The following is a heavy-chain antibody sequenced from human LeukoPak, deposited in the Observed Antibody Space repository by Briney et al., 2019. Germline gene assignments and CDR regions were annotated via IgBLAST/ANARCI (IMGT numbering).Heavy chain of an antibody. CDR3: ARAGYCSSTSCRIYYYYMDV. D-gene: IGHD2-2*01. J-gene: IGHJ6*03. CDR2: IWSDGSNK. CDR1: GFIFSNYG. V-gene: IGHV3-33*01. Sequence: GGSLRLSCAASGFIFSNYGMHWVRQAPGKGLEWVAVIWSDGSNKYYADSVKGRFTISRDNSKNTLYLQMNSLRAEDTAVYYCARAGYCSSTSCRIYYYYMDVWGKGTTVTVSS.